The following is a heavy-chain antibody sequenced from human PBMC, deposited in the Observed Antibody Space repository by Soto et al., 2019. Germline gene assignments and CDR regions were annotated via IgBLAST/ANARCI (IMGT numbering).Heavy chain of an antibody. J-gene: IGHJ4*02. V-gene: IGHV3-48*01. Sequence: EVQLMESGGGLVQPGGSLRLSCAATGFTFSSYSMNWVRQAPGKGLEWISYISGSSSTIYYADSVEGRFTISRDNAKNSLYLQMSSLRAEDTSVYYCARDRAEDYWGQGTLVTVSS. CDR3: ARDRAEDY. CDR1: GFTFSSYS. CDR2: ISGSSSTI.